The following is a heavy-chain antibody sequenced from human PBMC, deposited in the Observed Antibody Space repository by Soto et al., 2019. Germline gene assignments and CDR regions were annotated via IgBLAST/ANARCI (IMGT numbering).Heavy chain of an antibody. V-gene: IGHV4-39*01. CDR3: ARLIAAAGGNRAY. D-gene: IGHD6-13*01. CDR2: IYYSGST. Sequence: QLQLQESGPGLAKPSETLSLTCTVSGGSISTSSYYWGWIRQPPGKGLEWIGSIYYSGSTYYNPSLKSRVTISADTSKNQFSLKLSSVTAADTAVYYCARLIAAAGGNRAYWGQGTLVTVSS. CDR1: GGSISTSSYY. J-gene: IGHJ4*02.